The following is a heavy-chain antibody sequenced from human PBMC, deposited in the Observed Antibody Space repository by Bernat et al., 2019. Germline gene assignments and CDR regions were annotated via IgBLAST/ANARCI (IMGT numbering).Heavy chain of an antibody. J-gene: IGHJ4*02. CDR3: TRVGYSYGYSPSTFDY. CDR2: IRSKANSYAT. D-gene: IGHD5-18*01. Sequence: EVQLVESGGGLVQPGGSLKLSCAASGFTFSGSAMHWVRQASGKGLEWVGRIRSKANSYATAYAGSVKGRFTISRDDSKNTAYLQMNSLKTEDTAVYYCTRVGYSYGYSPSTFDYWGQGTLVTVSS. CDR1: GFTFSGSA. V-gene: IGHV3-73*01.